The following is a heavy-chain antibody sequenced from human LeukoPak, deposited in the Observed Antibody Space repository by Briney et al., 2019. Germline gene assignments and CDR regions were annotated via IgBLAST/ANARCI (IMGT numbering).Heavy chain of an antibody. V-gene: IGHV3-48*03. CDR1: GFTFSSYE. D-gene: IGHD4-17*01. CDR2: ISSSGSTI. J-gene: IGHJ5*02. CDR3: AGIYGLRFPFCFDP. Sequence: GGSLRLSCAASGFTFSSYEMNWARQAPGKGLEWVSYISSSGSTIYYADSVKGRFTISRDNAKNSLYLQMNSLRAEDTAVYYCAGIYGLRFPFCFDPWGQGTRVTVSS.